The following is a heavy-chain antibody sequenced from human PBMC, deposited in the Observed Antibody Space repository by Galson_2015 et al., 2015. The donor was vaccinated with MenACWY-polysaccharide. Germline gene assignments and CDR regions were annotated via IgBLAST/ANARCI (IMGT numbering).Heavy chain of an antibody. D-gene: IGHD2-2*01. V-gene: IGHV3-30*04. J-gene: IGHJ6*02. CDR3: AREYCSRTTCFGMDV. CDR2: ISYDGSNN. CDR1: GFTFSTYA. Sequence: SLRLSCAASGFTFSTYAMHWVRQAPGKGLEWVTVISYDGSNNYYADSVKRRFTISRDSSQNSFHLQMSSLRADDTAVYYCAREYCSRTTCFGMDVWGQGTTVTVFS.